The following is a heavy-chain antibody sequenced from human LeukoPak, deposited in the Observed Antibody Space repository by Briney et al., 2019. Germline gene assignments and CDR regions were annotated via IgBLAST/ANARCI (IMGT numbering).Heavy chain of an antibody. J-gene: IGHJ4*02. D-gene: IGHD1-26*01. CDR2: IYPGDSDT. CDR3: ATPGRVVGATGVYFDY. V-gene: IGHV5-51*01. CDR1: GYSFTSYW. Sequence: GESLKISCKGSGYSFTSYWIGWVCQMPGKGLEWIGIIYPGDSDTRYSPSFQGQVTISADKSISTAYLQWSSLKASDTAMYYCATPGRVVGATGVYFDYWGQGTLVTVSS.